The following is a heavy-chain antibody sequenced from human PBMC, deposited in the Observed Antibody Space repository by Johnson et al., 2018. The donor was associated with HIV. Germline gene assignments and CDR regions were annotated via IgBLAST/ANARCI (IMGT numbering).Heavy chain of an antibody. CDR1: GFTLSDFY. V-gene: IGHV3-11*04. J-gene: IGHJ3*02. Sequence: QVQLVESGGGLVKPGGSLRLSCAASGFTLSDFYMSWIHQAPGKGLEWVSYISSSGSTTYYADSVKGRFTISRDNSKNTLYLQMNSLRAEDTAVYYCAKEDYYGSGSGDAFDIWGQGTMVTVSS. D-gene: IGHD3-10*01. CDR3: AKEDYYGSGSGDAFDI. CDR2: ISSSGSTT.